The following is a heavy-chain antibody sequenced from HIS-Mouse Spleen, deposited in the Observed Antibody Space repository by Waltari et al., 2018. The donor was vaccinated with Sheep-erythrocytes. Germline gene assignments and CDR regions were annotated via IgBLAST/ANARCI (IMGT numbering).Heavy chain of an antibody. D-gene: IGHD1-7*01. Sequence: EVQLVESGGGLVQPGGSLRLSCAASGFTVSSNYMSWVRQAPGKGLEWVSVIYSGGRTYYADSVKGRFTISRDNSKNTLYLQMNSLRAEDTAVYYCARDSNWNYAFDIWGQGTMVTVSS. V-gene: IGHV3-66*01. CDR3: ARDSNWNYAFDI. CDR1: GFTVSSNY. J-gene: IGHJ3*02. CDR2: IYSGGRT.